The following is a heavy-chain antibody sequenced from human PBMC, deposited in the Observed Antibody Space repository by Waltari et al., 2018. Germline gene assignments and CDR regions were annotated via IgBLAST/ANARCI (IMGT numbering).Heavy chain of an antibody. Sequence: EVQLVQSGAEVKKPGESLKISCKGSGYSFASYWIGWVRQMPGKGLEWMGIIYPGDSDTRYSPSFQGQVTISADKSISTAYLQWSSLKASDTAMYYCARRRHCSGGSCLDYNFDYWGQGTLVTVSS. V-gene: IGHV5-51*03. CDR1: GYSFASYW. CDR2: IYPGDSDT. J-gene: IGHJ4*02. CDR3: ARRRHCSGGSCLDYNFDY. D-gene: IGHD2-15*01.